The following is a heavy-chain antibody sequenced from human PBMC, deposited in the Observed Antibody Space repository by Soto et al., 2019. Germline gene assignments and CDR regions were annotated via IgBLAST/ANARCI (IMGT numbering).Heavy chain of an antibody. Sequence: SVKVSCKASGGTFSSYAISWVRQAPGQGLEWMGGIIPIFGTANYAQKFQGRVTITADKSTSTAYLQWSSLKASDTAMYYCARRPEGWPTYGMDVWGQGTTVTVSS. D-gene: IGHD2-15*01. J-gene: IGHJ6*02. CDR3: ARRPEGWPTYGMDV. CDR2: IIPIFGTA. V-gene: IGHV1-69*06. CDR1: GGTFSSYA.